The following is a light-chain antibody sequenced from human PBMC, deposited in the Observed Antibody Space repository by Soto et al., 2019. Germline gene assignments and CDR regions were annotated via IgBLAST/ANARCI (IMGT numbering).Light chain of an antibody. J-gene: IGKJ4*01. CDR3: QQYNNWALT. CDR1: QNVHSN. Sequence: EVVMTQSPATLSVSPGDGATLSCRASQNVHSNLAWYQQKPGQAPRLLIYDTSTRATDIPFRFSGGGSGTEFTLTLGSLQSEDFAVYYCQQYNNWALTFGGGTKVDIK. CDR2: DTS. V-gene: IGKV3-15*01.